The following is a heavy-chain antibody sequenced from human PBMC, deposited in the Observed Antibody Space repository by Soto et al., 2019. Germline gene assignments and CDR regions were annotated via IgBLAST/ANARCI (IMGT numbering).Heavy chain of an antibody. J-gene: IGHJ6*02. CDR1: GYRYSVYA. CDR2: LIPIYDPA. Sequence: QVQLVQSGAEVKNPGSSVKVSCTASGYRYSVYAIHWVRQAPGQGLEWMGGLIPIYDPANSAQQFQGRVMITADKSTSTFYMDLSSLRSEDTAVYYCARARDPHLDYYGMDVWGQGTTVTV. V-gene: IGHV1-69*06. CDR3: ARARDPHLDYYGMDV.